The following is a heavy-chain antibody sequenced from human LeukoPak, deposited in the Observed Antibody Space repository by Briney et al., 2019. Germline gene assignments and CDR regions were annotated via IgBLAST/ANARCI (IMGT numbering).Heavy chain of an antibody. V-gene: IGHV3-48*03. CDR2: ISSSGRTI. D-gene: IGHD4-11*01. Sequence: PGGSLRLSCAASGFKFSSYEMNWVRQAPGKGLEWVSYISSSGRTIYYADSVQGRFTISRDNAKNSLYLQMNSLRAEDTAVYYCAVNYDLDYWGLGTLVTVSS. CDR1: GFKFSSYE. J-gene: IGHJ4*02. CDR3: AVNYDLDY.